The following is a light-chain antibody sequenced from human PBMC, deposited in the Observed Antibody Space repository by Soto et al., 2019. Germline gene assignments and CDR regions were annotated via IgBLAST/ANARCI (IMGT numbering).Light chain of an antibody. CDR2: GAS. Sequence: EIEMTQSPGTLSLSPAERATLSCRASQSVSSSYLAWYQQKPGQAPRLLIYGASSRATGIPDRFSGSGSGTDFTLTISRLEPEDFAVYYCQQYGSSPFTFGQGTRLEIK. J-gene: IGKJ5*01. V-gene: IGKV3-20*01. CDR1: QSVSSSY. CDR3: QQYGSSPFT.